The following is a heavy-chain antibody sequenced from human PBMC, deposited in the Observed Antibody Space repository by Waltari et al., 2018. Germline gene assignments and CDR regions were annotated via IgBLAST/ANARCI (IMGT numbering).Heavy chain of an antibody. V-gene: IGHV5-51*01. CDR3: ATPQLLTTHDAFDI. CDR1: GYRFTGYW. Sequence: EVQLVQSGAEVKKPGESLKISCKGSGYRFTGYWIAWVRQMPGKGLELMGIIYPADSDTIYSLSFQGQVTISADTSISTAYLQWSSLKASDTAMYYCATPQLLTTHDAFDIWGQGTLVTVSS. J-gene: IGHJ3*02. CDR2: IYPADSDT. D-gene: IGHD2-2*01.